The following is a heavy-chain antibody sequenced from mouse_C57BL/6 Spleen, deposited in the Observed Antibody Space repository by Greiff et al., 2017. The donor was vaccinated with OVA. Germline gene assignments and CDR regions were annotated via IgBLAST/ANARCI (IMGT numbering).Heavy chain of an antibody. CDR1: GYAFSSSW. D-gene: IGHD4-1*01. V-gene: IGHV1-82*01. Sequence: VQLVESGPELVKPGASVKISCKASGYAFSSSWMNWVKQRPGKGLEWIGRIYPGDGDTNYNGKFKGKATLTADKSSSTAYMQLSSLTSEDSAVYFCARYWDYFDYWGQGTTLTVSS. J-gene: IGHJ2*01. CDR2: IYPGDGDT. CDR3: ARYWDYFDY.